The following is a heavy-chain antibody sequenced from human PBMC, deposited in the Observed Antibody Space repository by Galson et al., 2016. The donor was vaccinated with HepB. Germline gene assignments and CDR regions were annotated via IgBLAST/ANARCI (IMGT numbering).Heavy chain of an antibody. CDR2: ISPTSST. D-gene: IGHD6-19*01. J-gene: IGHJ4*02. Sequence: SETLSLTCTVSGGAISRYSWAWIRQPAGKGLEWIGRISPTSSTNYNPSLQSRITMSIDTSKNQFTLKLSSVNAADTAVYYCARELRITSSGWWGYYFDYWGQGTLVTVSS. CDR3: ARELRITSSGWWGYYFDY. CDR1: GGAISRYS. V-gene: IGHV4-4*07.